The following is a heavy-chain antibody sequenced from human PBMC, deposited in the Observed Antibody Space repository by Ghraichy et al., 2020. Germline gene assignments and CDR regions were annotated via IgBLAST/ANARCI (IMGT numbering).Heavy chain of an antibody. D-gene: IGHD3-16*01. CDR1: GGSVTSGSYY. CDR2: IYSSGST. V-gene: IGHV4-61*01. CDR3: ARDRGECFDY. Sequence: SETLSLTCSVSGGSVTSGSYYRSWVRQPTGKGREWIGNIYSSGSTNYNPSLKSRVTISVDTSKNQFALKLSSVTAADTAVYYCARDRGECFDYWGQGTLVTVSS. J-gene: IGHJ4*02.